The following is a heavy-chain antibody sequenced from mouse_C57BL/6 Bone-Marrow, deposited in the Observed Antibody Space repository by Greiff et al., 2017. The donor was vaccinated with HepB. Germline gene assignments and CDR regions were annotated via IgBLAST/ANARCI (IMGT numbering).Heavy chain of an antibody. Sequence: VQLQQPGAELVMPGASVKLSCKASGYTFTSYWMHWVKQRPGQGLEWIGEIDPSDSYTNYNQKFKGKSTLTVDKSSSTAYMQLSSLTSEDSAVYYCARSPMDYWGQGTSVTVSS. CDR2: IDPSDSYT. V-gene: IGHV1-69*01. CDR1: GYTFTSYW. CDR3: ARSPMDY. J-gene: IGHJ4*01.